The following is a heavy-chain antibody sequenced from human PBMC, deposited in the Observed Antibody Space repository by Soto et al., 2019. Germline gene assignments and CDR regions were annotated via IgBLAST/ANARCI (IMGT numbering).Heavy chain of an antibody. D-gene: IGHD3-3*01. J-gene: IGHJ4*02. V-gene: IGHV3-33*01. CDR3: AFGRRFLEWSPFDY. Sequence: GGSLRLSCAASGFTFSSYGMHWVRQAPGKGLEWVAVIWYDGSNKYYADSVKGRFTISRDNSRNTLYLQMNSLRAEDTAVYYCAFGRRFLEWSPFDYWGQGTLVTVSS. CDR2: IWYDGSNK. CDR1: GFTFSSYG.